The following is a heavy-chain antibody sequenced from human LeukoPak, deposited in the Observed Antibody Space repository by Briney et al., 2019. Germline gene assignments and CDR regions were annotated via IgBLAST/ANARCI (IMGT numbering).Heavy chain of an antibody. CDR3: ARSRLLYDWDAFDI. CDR1: GYTFTGYY. Sequence: ASVKVTCKASGYTFTGYYMHWVRQAPGQGLEWMGWINPNSGGTNYAQKFQGWVTMTRDTSISTAYMELSRLRSDDTAVYYCARSRLLYDWDAFDIWGQGTMVTVSS. D-gene: IGHD3-10*01. J-gene: IGHJ3*02. V-gene: IGHV1-2*04. CDR2: INPNSGGT.